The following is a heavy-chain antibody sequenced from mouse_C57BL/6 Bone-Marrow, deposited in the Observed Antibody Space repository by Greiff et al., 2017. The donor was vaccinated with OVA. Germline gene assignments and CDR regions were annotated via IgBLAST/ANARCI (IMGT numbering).Heavy chain of an antibody. CDR3: TTRYYGSSFPAWFAY. CDR2: IDPENGDT. CDR1: GFNIKDDY. J-gene: IGHJ3*01. V-gene: IGHV14-4*01. D-gene: IGHD1-1*01. Sequence: VQLQQSGAELVRPGASVKLSCTASGFNIKDDYMHWVKQRPEQGLEWIGWIDPENGDTAYASKFQGKATITADTSSNTAYLQLSSLTSEDTAVYYCTTRYYGSSFPAWFAYWGQGTLVTVSA.